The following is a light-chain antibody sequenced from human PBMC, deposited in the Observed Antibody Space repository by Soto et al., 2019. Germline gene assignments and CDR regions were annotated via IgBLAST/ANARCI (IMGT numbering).Light chain of an antibody. J-gene: IGKJ5*01. V-gene: IGKV2-28*01. Sequence: DIVMTQPPLSLPVTPGEPASISCRSSQALLRSNGYNYFNWYLQRPGQSPHLLIYGGSNVAPGVPDRFSGSGSGTDFTLRISRVEADDVGVYYCMQTVQTPITFGQGTRLEIK. CDR2: GGS. CDR1: QALLRSNGYNY. CDR3: MQTVQTPIT.